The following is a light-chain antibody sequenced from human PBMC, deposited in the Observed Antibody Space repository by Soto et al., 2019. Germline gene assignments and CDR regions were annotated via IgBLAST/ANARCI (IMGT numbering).Light chain of an antibody. V-gene: IGKV3-15*01. J-gene: IGKJ4*01. CDR2: GAS. CDR3: QQYNYWPLT. CDR1: QTISSSY. Sequence: EIVMTQSPATLSVSPGERATLSCRASQTISSSYLAWYQQKPGQAPRLLIYGASTRATGIPARFSGSGSGTEFTLTITSLQSEDCAVYDCQQYNYWPLTFGGGTRVEIK.